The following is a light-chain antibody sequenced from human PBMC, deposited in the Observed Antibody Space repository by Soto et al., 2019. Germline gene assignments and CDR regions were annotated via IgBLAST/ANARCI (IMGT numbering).Light chain of an antibody. CDR1: SSNIGAGYD. J-gene: IGLJ2*01. CDR3: QSYDSSLSGVV. V-gene: IGLV1-40*01. CDR2: GNS. Sequence: QSVLTQPPSVSGAPGQRVTISCTGSSSNIGAGYDVHWYQQLPGTAPKLLIYGNSNRTTGVPDRFSGSKSGTSASLAITGLQAEYEADYYCQSYDSSLSGVVFGGGTKVTVL.